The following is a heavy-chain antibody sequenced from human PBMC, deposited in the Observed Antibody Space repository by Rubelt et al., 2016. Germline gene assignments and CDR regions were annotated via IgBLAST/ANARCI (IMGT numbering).Heavy chain of an antibody. CDR3: ARVPGLIYGDYAFSTPYYFDY. D-gene: IGHD4-17*01. V-gene: IGHV3-47*01. Sequence: YYADSVMGRFTISRDNAKKSLYLHMNSLIAEDMAVYYCARVPGLIYGDYAFSTPYYFDYWDQGTLVTVSS. J-gene: IGHJ4*02.